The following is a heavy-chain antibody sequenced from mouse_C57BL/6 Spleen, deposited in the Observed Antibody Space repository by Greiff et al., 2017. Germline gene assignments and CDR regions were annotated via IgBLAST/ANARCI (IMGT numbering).Heavy chain of an antibody. CDR1: GYTFTSYW. Sequence: QVQLQQPGAELVRPGPSVKLSCKASGYTFTSYWMHWVKQRPGQGLEWIGVIDPSDSYTNYNQKFKGKATLTVDTSSSTAYMQLSSLTSEDSAVYYCARIISDYDWFAYWGQGTLVTVSA. J-gene: IGHJ3*01. V-gene: IGHV1-59*01. D-gene: IGHD2-4*01. CDR3: ARIISDYDWFAY. CDR2: IDPSDSYT.